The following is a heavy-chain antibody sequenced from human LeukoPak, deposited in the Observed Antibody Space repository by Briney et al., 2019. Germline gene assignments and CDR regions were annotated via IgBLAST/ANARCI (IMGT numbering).Heavy chain of an antibody. Sequence: GGSLRLSCAASGFTVRNNHMSWVRQAPGKGLEWVSVIDSRDNTYHADSVKGRFTISRRTSKNTLYLQMNSLRAEDTAVYYCARESTPLRGAFDPWGPGTLVTVSS. J-gene: IGHJ5*02. D-gene: IGHD5-24*01. CDR3: ARESTPLRGAFDP. V-gene: IGHV3-53*04. CDR1: GFTVRNNH. CDR2: IDSRDNT.